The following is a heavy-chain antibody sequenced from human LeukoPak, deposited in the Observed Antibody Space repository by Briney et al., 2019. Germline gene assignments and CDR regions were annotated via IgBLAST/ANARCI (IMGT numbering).Heavy chain of an antibody. Sequence: PGGSLRLSCAVSGFTIDDYAMRWVRQDPGEGLELVFVIVGVGCSTYYADSVKGRFTISRDNSKNSLYLQMNSLRTEDTALYYCAKDIWGKYYYDSSGSSFDYWGQGTLVTVSS. CDR1: GFTIDDYA. J-gene: IGHJ4*02. CDR2: IVGVGCST. V-gene: IGHV3-43*02. CDR3: AKDIWGKYYYDSSGSSFDY. D-gene: IGHD3-22*01.